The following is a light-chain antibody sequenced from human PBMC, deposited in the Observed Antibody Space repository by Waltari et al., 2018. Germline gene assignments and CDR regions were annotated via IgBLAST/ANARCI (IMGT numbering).Light chain of an antibody. CDR2: DAC. J-gene: IGKJ2*01. V-gene: IGKV1-33*01. CDR1: QDISNY. Sequence: DIQMTQSPSSLSASVGERVTITCQARQDISNYLNWYQQKPGKGPKLLIYDACKLETGVPSRFSGSGSGTDFTYTISSLQPEDIATYYSQQYDNLPYTFGQGTKLEIK. CDR3: QQYDNLPYT.